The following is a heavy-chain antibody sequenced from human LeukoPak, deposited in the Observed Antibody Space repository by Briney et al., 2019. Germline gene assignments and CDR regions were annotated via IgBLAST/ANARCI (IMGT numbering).Heavy chain of an antibody. CDR1: GYTFTGYY. Sequence: ASVKVSCKASGYTFTGYYMHWVRQAPGQGLEWVGWINPNSGGTNYAQKFQGRVTMTRDTSISTAYMELSRLRSDDTAVYYCARDRGYCSGGSCFDAFDIWGQGTMVTVSS. D-gene: IGHD2-15*01. CDR3: ARDRGYCSGGSCFDAFDI. J-gene: IGHJ3*02. CDR2: INPNSGGT. V-gene: IGHV1-2*02.